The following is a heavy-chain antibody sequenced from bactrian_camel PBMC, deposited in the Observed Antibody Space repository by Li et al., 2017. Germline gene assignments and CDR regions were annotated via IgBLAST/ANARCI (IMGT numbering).Heavy chain of an antibody. Sequence: HVQLVESGGGSVQAGGSLRLSCTASKYTSSHPCMAWFRQAPGKEREGIAAIYVGLGNTYYAASVRGRFTISRDNAKNTVYLQMNSLKTEDTALYFCATGDYDRGGYWGQGTQVTVS. V-gene: IGHV3S1*01. D-gene: IGHD4*01. CDR1: KYTSSHPC. CDR2: IYVGLGNT. CDR3: ATGDYDRGGY. J-gene: IGHJ6*01.